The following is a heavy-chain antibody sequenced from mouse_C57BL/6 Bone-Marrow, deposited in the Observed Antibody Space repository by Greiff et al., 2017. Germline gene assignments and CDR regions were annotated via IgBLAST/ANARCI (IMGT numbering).Heavy chain of an antibody. CDR3: ARRNRGYYFDY. CDR2: ISSGGSYT. Sequence: EVKVVESGGDLVKPGGSLKLSCAASGFTFSSYGMSWVRQTPDKRLEWVATISSGGSYTYYPDSVKGRFTISRDNAKNTLYLQMSSVKSEDTAMYYCARRNRGYYFDYWGQGTTLTVSS. CDR1: GFTFSSYG. V-gene: IGHV5-6*02. J-gene: IGHJ2*01.